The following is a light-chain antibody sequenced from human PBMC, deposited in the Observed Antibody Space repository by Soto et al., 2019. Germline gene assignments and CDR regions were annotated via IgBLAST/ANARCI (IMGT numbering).Light chain of an antibody. CDR1: QSIRSY. Sequence: DIQMNQSPSSLPASVGDRVTISCRASQSIRSYVNWYQQKPGKAPKLLIYAASSLQRGVPSRFSGSGSGTDFTLTISSLQPEDFATYYCQQSYSTPPKFGQGTKVEIK. J-gene: IGKJ1*01. CDR2: AAS. CDR3: QQSYSTPPK. V-gene: IGKV1-39*01.